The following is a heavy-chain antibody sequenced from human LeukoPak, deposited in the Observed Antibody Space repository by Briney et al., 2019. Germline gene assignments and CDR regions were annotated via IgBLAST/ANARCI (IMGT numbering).Heavy chain of an antibody. Sequence: SETLSLTCTVSSGTISNYYWSWIRQPPGKGXXXXXXIYSSGSTNYNPSLKSRVTISVDTSKNQFSLKLSSVTAADTAVYYCARAYCSSTSCYPHFDYWGQGTLVTVSS. CDR3: ARAYCSSTSCYPHFDY. V-gene: IGHV4-59*01. CDR1: SGTISNYY. D-gene: IGHD2-2*01. CDR2: IYSSGST. J-gene: IGHJ4*02.